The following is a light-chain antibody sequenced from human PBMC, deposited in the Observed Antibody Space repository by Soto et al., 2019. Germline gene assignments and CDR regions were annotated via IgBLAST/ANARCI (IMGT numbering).Light chain of an antibody. CDR3: QHFNA. Sequence: AIQLTQSPSSLSASVGDRVTITCRASQGIGSALAWYQQKPGKAPKLLIYDASSLESGVPSRFSGSGYGTDFTLTISSLQPEDFATYYCQHFNAFGRGTKVDI. J-gene: IGKJ4*01. V-gene: IGKV1-13*02. CDR2: DAS. CDR1: QGIGSA.